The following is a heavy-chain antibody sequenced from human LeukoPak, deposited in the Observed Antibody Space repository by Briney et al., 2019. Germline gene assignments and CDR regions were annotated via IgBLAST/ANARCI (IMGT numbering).Heavy chain of an antibody. J-gene: IGHJ4*02. CDR2: IYSGGST. Sequence: GGSLRLSCAASGFTVSSNYMSWVRQAPGKGLEWVSVIYSGGSTYYADSVKGRFTISRDNSKNTLYLQMNSLRAEDTAVYYCARFLDRVGDTRYFDYWGQGTLVTVSS. CDR3: ARFLDRVGDTRYFDY. CDR1: GFTVSSNY. V-gene: IGHV3-53*01. D-gene: IGHD1-26*01.